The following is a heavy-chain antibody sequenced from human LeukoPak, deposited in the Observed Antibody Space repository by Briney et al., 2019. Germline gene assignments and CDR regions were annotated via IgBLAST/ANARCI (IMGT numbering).Heavy chain of an antibody. CDR2: IWYGGST. J-gene: IGHJ4*02. CDR3: ARGPIAARPTDY. D-gene: IGHD6-6*01. Sequence: KPSETLSLTCSVSGGSISSSSYYWAWIRQPPGKGLEWIGSIWYGGSTYHNPSLNSLVTMSVDTSKNQFSLKLSSVTAADTAVYFCARGPIAARPTDYWGQGTLVTVSS. V-gene: IGHV4-39*07. CDR1: GGSISSSSYY.